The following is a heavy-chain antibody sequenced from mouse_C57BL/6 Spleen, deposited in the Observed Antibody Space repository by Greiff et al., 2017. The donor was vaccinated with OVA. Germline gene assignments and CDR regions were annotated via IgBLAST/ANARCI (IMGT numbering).Heavy chain of an antibody. CDR3: ARPFYFRAMDY. V-gene: IGHV5-6*01. CDR1: GSTFSSYG. D-gene: IGHD2-1*01. J-gene: IGHJ4*01. Sequence: EVKLVEPGGDLVKPGGSLKLSCAASGSTFSSYGMSWVRQTPDKRLEWVATISSGGSYTYYPDSVKGRFTISRDNAKNTLYLQMSSLKSEDTAMYYCARPFYFRAMDYWGQGTSVTVSS. CDR2: ISSGGSYT.